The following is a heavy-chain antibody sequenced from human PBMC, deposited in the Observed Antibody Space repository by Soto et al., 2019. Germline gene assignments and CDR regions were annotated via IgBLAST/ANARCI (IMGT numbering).Heavy chain of an antibody. D-gene: IGHD2-21*01. V-gene: IGHV1-18*01. Sequence: ASVKVSCKASGYTFASYAISWMRQAPGQGLEWMGWISAYNGNTNYAQKLQGRVTMTTDTSTSTAYMELRSLRSDDTAVYYCARDHAIGRTYYYGMDVWGQGTTVTVSS. CDR1: GYTFASYA. CDR3: ARDHAIGRTYYYGMDV. J-gene: IGHJ6*02. CDR2: ISAYNGNT.